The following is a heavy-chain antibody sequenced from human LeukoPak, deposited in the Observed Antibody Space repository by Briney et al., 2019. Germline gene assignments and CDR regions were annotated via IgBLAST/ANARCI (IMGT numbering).Heavy chain of an antibody. J-gene: IGHJ4*02. D-gene: IGHD3-22*01. V-gene: IGHV4-59*01. CDR3: ARALYYYDSSGYYYYFDY. Sequence: PSETLSLTCTVSGGSISSYYWSWVRQPPGKGLEWIGYIYYSGSTNYNPSLKSRVTISVDTSKNQFSLKVSSVTAADTAVYYCARALYYYDSSGYYYYFDYWGQGTLVTVSS. CDR1: GGSISSYY. CDR2: IYYSGST.